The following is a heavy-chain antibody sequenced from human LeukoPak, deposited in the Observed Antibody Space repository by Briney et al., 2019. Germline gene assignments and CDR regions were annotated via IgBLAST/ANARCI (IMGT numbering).Heavy chain of an antibody. Sequence: GGSLRLSCAASGFTVSSNYMSWVRQAPGKGLEWVSVIYSGGSTYYADSVKGRFTISRDNSKNTLYLQMNSQRAEDTAVYYCARGAYIAAAGTLGYWGQGTLVTVSS. CDR3: ARGAYIAAAGTLGY. CDR1: GFTVSSNY. J-gene: IGHJ4*02. D-gene: IGHD6-13*01. CDR2: IYSGGST. V-gene: IGHV3-53*01.